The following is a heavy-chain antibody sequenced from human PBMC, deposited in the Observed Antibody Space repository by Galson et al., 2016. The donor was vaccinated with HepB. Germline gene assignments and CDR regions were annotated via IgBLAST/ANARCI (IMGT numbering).Heavy chain of an antibody. CDR1: GDSVSSNSGA. CDR3: AREFAPYDILTGYLNHGLDV. V-gene: IGHV6-1*01. D-gene: IGHD3-9*01. CDR2: TYYRSKWNN. Sequence: CAISGDSVSSNSGAWHWIRQSPSRGLEWLGRTYYRSKWNNDYAVPVKGRITINSDTSKNQFSLHLNSVTPEDTAVYYCAREFAPYDILTGYLNHGLDVWGQGTTVTVSS. J-gene: IGHJ6*02.